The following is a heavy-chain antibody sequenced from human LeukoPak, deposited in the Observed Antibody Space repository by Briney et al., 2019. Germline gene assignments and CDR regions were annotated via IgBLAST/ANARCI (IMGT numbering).Heavy chain of an antibody. CDR3: TTAWYDFWSGYLVDSLPDAFDI. D-gene: IGHD3-3*01. CDR1: GFTFSNAW. V-gene: IGHV3-15*01. CDR2: IKSKTDGGTT. Sequence: PGGSLRLSCAASGFTFSNAWMSWVRQAPGKGLEWVGRIKSKTDGGTTDYAAPVKGRFTISRDDSKNTLYLQMNSLKTEDTAVYYCTTAWYDFWSGYLVDSLPDAFDIWGQGTMVTVSS. J-gene: IGHJ3*02.